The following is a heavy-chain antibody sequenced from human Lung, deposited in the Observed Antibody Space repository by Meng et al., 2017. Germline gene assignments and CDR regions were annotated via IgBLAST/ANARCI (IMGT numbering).Heavy chain of an antibody. CDR1: GFTFSRYA. CDR3: AKKGWLYWGSGDDY. Sequence: VHLVESGGCFVERGVSLRLSCAASGFTFSRYAMSWVRQAQGKGLEWVSAISGSGSSPYYADSVKGRFTISRDNSKNTLYLQMNSLRAEDTAVYYCAKKGWLYWGSGDDYWGQGTLVTVSS. D-gene: IGHD7-27*01. CDR2: ISGSGSSP. J-gene: IGHJ4*02. V-gene: IGHV3-23*04.